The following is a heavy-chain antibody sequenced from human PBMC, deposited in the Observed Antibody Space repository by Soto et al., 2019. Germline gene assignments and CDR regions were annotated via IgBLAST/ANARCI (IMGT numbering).Heavy chain of an antibody. CDR3: AGASTWHPGAFDI. D-gene: IGHD5-12*01. V-gene: IGHV4-30-4*01. J-gene: IGHJ3*02. CDR2: IYNSAGTYSGTT. CDR1: GGSISSGDYY. Sequence: PSETLSLTCTVSGGSISSGDYYWSWIRQPPGKGLEYIAYIYNSAGTYSGTTYYNPSLKSRVTISVDTSKNQFSLKLSSVTAADTAVYYCAGASTWHPGAFDIWGQGTTVTVSS.